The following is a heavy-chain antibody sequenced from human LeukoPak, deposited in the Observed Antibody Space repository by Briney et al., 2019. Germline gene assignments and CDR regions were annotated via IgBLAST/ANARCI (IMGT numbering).Heavy chain of an antibody. V-gene: IGHV3-30*01. D-gene: IGHD3-22*01. CDR2: ISFDGNDE. CDR3: ARASAKTYFYNSRGFSYDMDV. J-gene: IGHJ6*03. Sequence: GRSLRLSCAASGFTFSSYPMHWVRQAPGKGLEWVAVISFDGNDEYYEDSVKGRSTISRDNSKNTLYLQMNSLRPEDTAVYYCARASAKTYFYNSRGFSYDMDVWGKGTTVTVSS. CDR1: GFTFSSYP.